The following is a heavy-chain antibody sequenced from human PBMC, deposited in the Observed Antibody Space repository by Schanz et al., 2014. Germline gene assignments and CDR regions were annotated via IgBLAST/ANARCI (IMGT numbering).Heavy chain of an antibody. D-gene: IGHD4-17*01. Sequence: QVQLQESGPRLVKPSQTLSLTCTVSGGSISSGAYSWSWIRQPPGKRPEWIGYIYSSGSTYYNPPLKSRVSMSIATSKNQFSLKLSSVTAADTAVYYCARDRGMTTSDYYYGMDVWGQGTTVTVSS. V-gene: IGHV4-30-4*07. CDR3: ARDRGMTTSDYYYGMDV. CDR2: IYSSGST. CDR1: GGSISSGAYS. J-gene: IGHJ6*02.